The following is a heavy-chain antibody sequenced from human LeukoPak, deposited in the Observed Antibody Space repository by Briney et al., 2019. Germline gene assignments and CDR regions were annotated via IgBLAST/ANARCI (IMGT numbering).Heavy chain of an antibody. D-gene: IGHD1-26*01. Sequence: PGGSLGLSFGASGFPLKRNYMRWGRQAPGKGLEGVCVIYSGGITYSADSVKPRFTISRDNSKNSVYLQMNSLRAEDTAVYYCARVSLRGSYYYYYGMDVWGQGTTVTVSS. CDR2: IYSGGIT. CDR3: ARVSLRGSYYYYYGMDV. V-gene: IGHV3-53*01. J-gene: IGHJ6*02. CDR1: GFPLKRNY.